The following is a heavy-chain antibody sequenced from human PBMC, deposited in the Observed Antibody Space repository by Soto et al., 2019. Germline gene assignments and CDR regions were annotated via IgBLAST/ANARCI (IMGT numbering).Heavy chain of an antibody. D-gene: IGHD6-19*01. Sequence: QVQLVQSGAEAKQPGASASVSCKASGYNFTTYVVHWLRQAPGQGPEWMGWINCGSGNTVYSQKFQGRVTFTRDTSARTAYMDLNSLTSGDTAVYYCARGYTSGWTFDFWGRGTLVTVSS. V-gene: IGHV1-3*01. CDR1: GYNFTTYV. CDR2: INCGSGNT. CDR3: ARGYTSGWTFDF. J-gene: IGHJ4*02.